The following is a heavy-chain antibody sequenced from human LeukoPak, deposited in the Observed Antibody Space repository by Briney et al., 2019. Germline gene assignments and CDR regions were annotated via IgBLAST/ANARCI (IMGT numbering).Heavy chain of an antibody. J-gene: IGHJ4*02. V-gene: IGHV1-8*01. CDR3: ARGRGGTVVRGYLDN. CDR1: GYTFTNYD. D-gene: IGHD3-10*01. CDR2: MNSNSGNT. Sequence: GASVKVSCKASGYTFTNYDIMWVRQATGQGPEWMGWMNSNSGNTGYAQKFQGRVTMTRDTSINTAYMELHSLTSEDTAVYYCARGRGGTVVRGYLDNWGQGTLVTVSS.